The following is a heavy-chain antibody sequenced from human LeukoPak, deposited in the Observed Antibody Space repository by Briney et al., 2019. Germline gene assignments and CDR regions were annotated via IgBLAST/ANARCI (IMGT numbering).Heavy chain of an antibody. CDR1: GGSISSGDYY. CDR2: IYYSGST. CDR3: ARVGSPTNYYDSSGYYQYFDY. J-gene: IGHJ4*02. V-gene: IGHV4-30-4*08. Sequence: PSETLSLTCTVSGGSISSGDYYWSWIRQPPGTGLEWIGYIYYSGSTYYNPSLKSRVTISVDTSKNQFSLKLSSVTAADTAVYYCARVGSPTNYYDSSGYYQYFDYWGQGTLVTVSS. D-gene: IGHD3-22*01.